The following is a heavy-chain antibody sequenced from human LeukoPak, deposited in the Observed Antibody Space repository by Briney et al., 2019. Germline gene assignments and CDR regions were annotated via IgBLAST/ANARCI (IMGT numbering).Heavy chain of an antibody. CDR1: RYSFTSYW. J-gene: IGHJ4*02. V-gene: IGHV5-51*01. Sequence: GESLKISCKGSRYSFTSYWIGWVRQMPGKGLEWMGIIYPDDSDTRYSPSFQGQVTISVAKSTNTAYLQWGSLKASDTAMYYCARGGDSSAYYLYYFDYWGQGTLVTVSS. CDR2: IYPDDSDT. D-gene: IGHD3-22*01. CDR3: ARGGDSSAYYLYYFDY.